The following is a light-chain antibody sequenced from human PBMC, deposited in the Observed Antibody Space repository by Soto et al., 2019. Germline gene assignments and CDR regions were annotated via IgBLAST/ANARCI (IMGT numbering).Light chain of an antibody. CDR2: KAS. Sequence: DIQMTQSPSTLSGSVGDRVTITCRASQTISSWLAWYQQKPGKAPKLLIYKASTLKSGVPSRFSGSGSGTDFTFTISSLQPEDIATYYCQQFDNLPSWTFGQGTKVDIK. J-gene: IGKJ1*01. CDR1: QTISSW. CDR3: QQFDNLPSWT. V-gene: IGKV1-5*03.